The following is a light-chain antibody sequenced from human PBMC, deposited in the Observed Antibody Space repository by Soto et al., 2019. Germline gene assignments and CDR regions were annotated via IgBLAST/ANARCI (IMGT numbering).Light chain of an antibody. Sequence: IVLTQSPATLSLSPGERASLSCRASQTSIGRSLAWYQQKPGQAPRLLVTSISNRATGIPDRFSGSGSGADFTLPISSLEPEDFAFYYCKKYQNSRTWGKGTKV. CDR3: KKYQNSRT. CDR2: SIS. V-gene: IGKV3-20*01. J-gene: IGKJ1*01. CDR1: QTSIGRS.